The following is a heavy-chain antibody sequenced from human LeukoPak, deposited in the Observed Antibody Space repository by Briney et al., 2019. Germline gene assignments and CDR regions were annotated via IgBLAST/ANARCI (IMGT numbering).Heavy chain of an antibody. CDR2: IKSDGST. CDR3: ARAPSEIGGYYPEYFRH. V-gene: IGHV3-74*01. D-gene: IGHD3-22*01. Sequence: GGSLRLSCAAPGFTFSSYWMHWVRQAPGKGLVWVSRIKSDGSTRYADSVKGRFTVSRDNAKNTVSLQMNSLRAEDTGVYYCARAPSEIGGYYPEYFRHWGQGTLVIVSS. J-gene: IGHJ1*01. CDR1: GFTFSSYW.